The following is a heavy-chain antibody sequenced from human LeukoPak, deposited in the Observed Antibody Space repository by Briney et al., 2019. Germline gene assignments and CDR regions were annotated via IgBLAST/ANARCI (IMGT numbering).Heavy chain of an antibody. J-gene: IGHJ1*01. D-gene: IGHD2-21*02. CDR1: GGTFSSYA. V-gene: IGHV1-69*13. CDR2: IIPIFGTA. CDR3: ATKAHCGGDCYSAEYFQH. Sequence: SVKVSCKASGGTFSSYAISWVRQAPGQGLEWMGGIIPIFGTANYAQKFQGRVTITADESTSTAYMELSSLRSEDTAVYCCATKAHCGGDCYSAEYFQHWGQGTLVTVSS.